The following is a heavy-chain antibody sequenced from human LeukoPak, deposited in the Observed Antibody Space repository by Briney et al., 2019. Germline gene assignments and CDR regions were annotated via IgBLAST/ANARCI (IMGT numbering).Heavy chain of an antibody. D-gene: IGHD6-25*01. CDR2: ISAYNGNT. Sequence: ASVKVSCKASGYTFTSYGISWVRQAPGQGLEWMGWISAYNGNTNYAQKLQGRVTMTTDTSTSTAYMELRSLRSDDTAVYYCARGSHGVAATDTAFDYWGQGTLVAVSS. V-gene: IGHV1-18*01. CDR3: ARGSHGVAATDTAFDY. J-gene: IGHJ4*02. CDR1: GYTFTSYG.